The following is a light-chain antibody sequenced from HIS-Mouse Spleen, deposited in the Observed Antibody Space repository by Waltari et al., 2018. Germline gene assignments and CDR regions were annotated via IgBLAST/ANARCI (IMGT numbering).Light chain of an antibody. CDR3: CSYAGSSTYWV. V-gene: IGLV2-23*01. CDR1: SSDVGCSNL. J-gene: IGLJ3*02. Sequence: QSALTQPASVSGSPGQSITISCTGTSSDVGCSNLVPWYQQHPGKAPKLRIYEGSKRPSGVSNRFSGSKSGNTASLTISGLQAEDEADYYCCSYAGSSTYWVFGGGTKLTVL. CDR2: EGS.